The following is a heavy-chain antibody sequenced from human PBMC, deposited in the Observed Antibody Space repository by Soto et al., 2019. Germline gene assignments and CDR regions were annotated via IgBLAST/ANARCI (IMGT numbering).Heavy chain of an antibody. CDR3: ARHLAGTPAVDFDY. D-gene: IGHD1-1*01. Sequence: PSEMKSLTCTVSGGSSSSSSYYWGWINKPPGKGLEWIGSIYYSGSTYYNPSLKSRVTISVDTSKNQFSLKLSSVTAADTAVYYCARHLAGTPAVDFDYWGQGTLVTVSS. V-gene: IGHV4-39*01. CDR1: GGSSSSSSYY. J-gene: IGHJ4*02. CDR2: IYYSGST.